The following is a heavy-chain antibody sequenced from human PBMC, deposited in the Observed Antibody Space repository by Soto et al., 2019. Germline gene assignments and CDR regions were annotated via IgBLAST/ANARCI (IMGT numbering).Heavy chain of an antibody. V-gene: IGHV4-59*01. D-gene: IGHD3-3*01. J-gene: IGHJ5*02. CDR2: IYYSGST. CDR1: GGSISSYY. Sequence: SETLSLTCTVSGGSISSYYCSWSRQPPGKGLEWIGYIYYSGSTNYNPSLKSRVTISVDTSKNQFSLKLSSVTAADTAVYYCARAQSAITIFGVVIRSFDPWGQGTLVTVSS. CDR3: ARAQSAITIFGVVIRSFDP.